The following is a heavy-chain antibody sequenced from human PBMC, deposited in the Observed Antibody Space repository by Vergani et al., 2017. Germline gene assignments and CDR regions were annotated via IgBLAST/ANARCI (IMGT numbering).Heavy chain of an antibody. D-gene: IGHD1-1*01. J-gene: IGHJ6*04. CDR2: IGVDGDR. Sequence: VESGGGLVQPGESLRLSCTVSGFTFSSNDFHWVRQTAGKGLEWVSSIGVDGDRYYSDSVKGRFTISRDNGQSYLYLDMDNLRVGDTAVYFCAKEFCGTGNCYGWNHLEVWGEGTSVTVSS. CDR3: AKEFCGTGNCYGWNHLEV. V-gene: IGHV3-13*01. CDR1: GFTFSSND.